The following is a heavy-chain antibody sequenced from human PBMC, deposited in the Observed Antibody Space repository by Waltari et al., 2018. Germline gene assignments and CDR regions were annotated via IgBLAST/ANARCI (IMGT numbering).Heavy chain of an antibody. Sequence: EVHLVQSGAEVKKPGATVKISCQASGYSFRTYYLHWPRQAPGKGLEWMGRVDPADGKTIYADKFQGRFIITTNRPTRTVFMEVTSLTSDDAAVYYCATSGMDLSGVTINWFDPWGQGTLLTVSS. V-gene: IGHV1-69-2*01. CDR1: GYSFRTYY. CDR2: VDPADGKT. CDR3: ATSGMDLSGVTINWFDP. J-gene: IGHJ5*02. D-gene: IGHD3-9*01.